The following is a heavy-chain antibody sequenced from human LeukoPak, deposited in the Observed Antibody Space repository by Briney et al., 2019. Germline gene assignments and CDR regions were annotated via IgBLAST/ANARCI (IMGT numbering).Heavy chain of an antibody. J-gene: IGHJ4*02. CDR1: GYTFTGYY. CDR2: INPNSGGT. V-gene: IGHV1-2*04. D-gene: IGHD3-9*01. CDR3: ARVLRYFDWPDY. Sequence: ASVKVSCKASGYTFTGYYMHRVRQAPGQGLEWMGWINPNSGGTNYAQKFQGWVTMTRDTSISTAYMELSRLRSDDTAVYYCARVLRYFDWPDYWGQGTLVTVSS.